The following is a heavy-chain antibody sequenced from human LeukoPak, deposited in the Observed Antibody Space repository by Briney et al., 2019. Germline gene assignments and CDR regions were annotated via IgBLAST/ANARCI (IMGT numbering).Heavy chain of an antibody. CDR3: ARGESSSSWADFDY. CDR2: IKQDGSEK. Sequence: GGSLRLSCAASGFTFSSYWMGWVRQAPGKGLEWVANIKQDGSEKYYVDSVKGRFTISRDNAKNSLYLQMNSLRAEDTAVYYCARGESSSSWADFDYWGQGTLVTVSS. D-gene: IGHD6-13*01. J-gene: IGHJ4*02. CDR1: GFTFSSYW. V-gene: IGHV3-7*04.